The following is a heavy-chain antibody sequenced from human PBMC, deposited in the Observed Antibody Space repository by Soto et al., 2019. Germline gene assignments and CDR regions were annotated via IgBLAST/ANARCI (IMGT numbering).Heavy chain of an antibody. J-gene: IGHJ6*02. Sequence: GGSLRLSCAASEFTFSNFALTWVRQAPGKGLEWVSGISGSGGSTYYADSVKGRFTISRDSSKNTVNLQMNSLRAEDTAVYYCASRGRYYGMDVWGQGTTVT. D-gene: IGHD3-10*01. CDR3: ASRGRYYGMDV. CDR2: ISGSGGST. V-gene: IGHV3-23*01. CDR1: EFTFSNFA.